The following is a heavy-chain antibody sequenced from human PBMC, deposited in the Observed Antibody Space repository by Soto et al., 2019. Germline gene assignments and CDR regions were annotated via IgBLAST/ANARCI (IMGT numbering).Heavy chain of an antibody. CDR3: ARKWYYDYVWGSYRKGPFDY. J-gene: IGHJ4*02. V-gene: IGHV4-34*01. D-gene: IGHD3-16*02. CDR2: INHSGST. CDR1: GFTVSSNY. Sequence: GSLRLSCAASGFTVSSNYMSWVRQAPGKGLEWIGEINHSGSTNYNPSLKSRVTISVDTSKNQFSLKLSSVTAADTAVYYCARKWYYDYVWGSYRKGPFDYWGQGTLVTVSS.